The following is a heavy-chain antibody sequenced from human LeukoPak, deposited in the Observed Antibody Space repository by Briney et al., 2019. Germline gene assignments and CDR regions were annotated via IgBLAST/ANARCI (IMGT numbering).Heavy chain of an antibody. D-gene: IGHD6-6*01. CDR1: GGTFSSYA. V-gene: IGHV1-69*13. CDR3: ARGRYSSSINSMDV. Sequence: ASVKVSCTASGGTFSSYAISWVRQAPGQGLEWMGGIIPIFGTANYAQKFQGRVTITADESTSTAYMELSSLRSEDTAVYYCARGRYSSSINSMDVWGQGTTVTVSS. J-gene: IGHJ6*02. CDR2: IIPIFGTA.